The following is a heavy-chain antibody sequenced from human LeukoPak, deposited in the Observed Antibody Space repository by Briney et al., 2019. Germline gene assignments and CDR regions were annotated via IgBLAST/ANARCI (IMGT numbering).Heavy chain of an antibody. D-gene: IGHD1-1*01. J-gene: IGHJ4*02. V-gene: IGHV3-7*01. CDR3: ARDHNYAFDN. CDR1: GFTFSSYW. CDR2: IKQDGSEK. Sequence: GSLRLSCEASGFTFSSYWMTWVRQAPGKGLEWVANIKQDGSEKYYVDSVKGRFTISGDNVKNSLYLQMNSLRVEDTAVYYCARDHNYAFDNWGQGTLVTVSS.